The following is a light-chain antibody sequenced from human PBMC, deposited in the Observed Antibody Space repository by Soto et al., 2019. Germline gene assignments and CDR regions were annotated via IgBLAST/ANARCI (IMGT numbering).Light chain of an antibody. CDR1: QSVSTN. CDR2: GAS. CDR3: QQYNNWPRT. Sequence: EIVMTQSPATLSVSPGERATLSCRASQSVSTNLAWYQQRPGQTPRLLIYGASTRATGIPARFSGSGSGTDFTLTISSLEPEDFAVYYCQQYNNWPRTFGQGTRWIS. J-gene: IGKJ1*01. V-gene: IGKV3-15*01.